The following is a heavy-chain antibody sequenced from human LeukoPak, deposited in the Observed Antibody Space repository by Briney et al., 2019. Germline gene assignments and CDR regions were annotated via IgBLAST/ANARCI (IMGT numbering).Heavy chain of an antibody. CDR2: TYYRSTWYN. J-gene: IGHJ5*02. CDR1: GDSVSSNSVT. Sequence: SQTLSLTCAISGDSVSSNSVTWNWIRQSPSRGLEWLGRTYYRSTWYNDYAVSVRGRITVNPDTSKDQFSLHLSSVTPEDTAVYYCARRLTQYDCFDPWGQGILVTVSS. CDR3: ARRLTQYDCFDP. V-gene: IGHV6-1*01. D-gene: IGHD2-2*01.